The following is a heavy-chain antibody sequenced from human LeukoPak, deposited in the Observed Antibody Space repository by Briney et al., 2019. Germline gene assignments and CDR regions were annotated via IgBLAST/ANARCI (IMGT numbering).Heavy chain of an antibody. Sequence: ASVKVSCKASGGTFSSYAITWVRQAPGQGLEWMGGIIPISGTANYAQKFQGRVTITTDESTSTAYMELNSLRSEDTAVYYCARSGWYGEGSFDYWGQGTLVTVSS. J-gene: IGHJ4*02. V-gene: IGHV1-69*05. CDR2: IIPISGTA. CDR3: ARSGWYGEGSFDY. CDR1: GGTFSSYA. D-gene: IGHD6-19*01.